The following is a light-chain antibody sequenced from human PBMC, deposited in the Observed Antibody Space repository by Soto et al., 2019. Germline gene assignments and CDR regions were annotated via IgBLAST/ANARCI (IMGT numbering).Light chain of an antibody. V-gene: IGLV2-11*01. Sequence: QSALTQPRSVSGSPGQSVTISCTGTSSDVGGYIYVSWFQQHPGKAPKLMIYDVSKRPSGVPDRFSGSKSGNTASLTISGLQAEDEADYCGCSFAGSYTLYVFGTGTKLTVL. J-gene: IGLJ1*01. CDR1: SSDVGGYIY. CDR2: DVS. CDR3: CSFAGSYTLYV.